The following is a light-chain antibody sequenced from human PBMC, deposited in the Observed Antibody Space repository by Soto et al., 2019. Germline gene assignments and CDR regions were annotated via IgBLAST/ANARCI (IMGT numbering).Light chain of an antibody. V-gene: IGKV1-39*01. CDR2: AAS. CDR3: QQSYRLPYT. CDR1: ESINTN. Sequence: DIQMAQSPSSLSASVGDRVTITCRASESINTNLNWFQQRPGTAPKLLIFAASGLQSWVPSRFSGSGSGTDFPLTISSLQPDDVATYFCQQSYRLPYTFGQGTKLEI. J-gene: IGKJ2*01.